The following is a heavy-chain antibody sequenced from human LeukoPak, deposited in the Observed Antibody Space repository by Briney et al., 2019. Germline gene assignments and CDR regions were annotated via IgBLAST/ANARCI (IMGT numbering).Heavy chain of an antibody. CDR3: AKEGLQLYAFFDY. CDR1: GFTFSSYA. V-gene: IGHV3-23*01. D-gene: IGHD5-18*01. J-gene: IGHJ4*02. Sequence: GGSLRLSCAASGFTFSSYAISWVRQAPGKGLEWVSAITGSVGSTYNAASVKGRFTNSRANSKTTPHLQMTSLTPGDTALFSCAKEGLQLYAFFDYWGEGPLVTVS. CDR2: ITGSVGST.